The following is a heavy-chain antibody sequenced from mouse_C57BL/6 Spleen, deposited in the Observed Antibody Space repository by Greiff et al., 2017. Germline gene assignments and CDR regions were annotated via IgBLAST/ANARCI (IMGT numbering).Heavy chain of an antibody. Sequence: QVHVKQSGAELVKPGASVKISCKASGYAFSSYWMNWVKQRPGKGLEWIGQIYPGDGDTNYNGKFKGKATLTADKSSSTAYMQLSSLTSEDSAVYFCARRDGGYFDYWGQGTTLTVSS. V-gene: IGHV1-80*01. J-gene: IGHJ2*01. CDR3: ARRDGGYFDY. D-gene: IGHD2-3*01. CDR2: IYPGDGDT. CDR1: GYAFSSYW.